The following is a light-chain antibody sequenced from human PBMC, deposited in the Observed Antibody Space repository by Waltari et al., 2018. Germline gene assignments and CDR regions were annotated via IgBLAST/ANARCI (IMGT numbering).Light chain of an antibody. CDR1: QSVSSN. V-gene: IGKV3-15*01. CDR3: QQYNHWPPIT. Sequence: EILMTQSPATLSVSPGERATLSCRASQSVSSNLAWYQQKPGQALRLLIYDASTRAPSTPARFRGSGSGTEFALTISSMQSEDSAVYYCQQYNHWPPITFGQGTRLEIK. J-gene: IGKJ5*01. CDR2: DAS.